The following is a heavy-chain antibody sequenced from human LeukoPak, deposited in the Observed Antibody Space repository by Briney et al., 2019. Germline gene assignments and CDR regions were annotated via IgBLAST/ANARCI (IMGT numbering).Heavy chain of an antibody. V-gene: IGHV3-43*02. CDR1: GFTFDDYA. Sequence: GSLRLSCAASGFTFDDYAMHWVRQAPGKGLELVSLISGDGTRTYYADSVKGRFTISRDNSKNSLYLQMNSLRTADTALYYCAKVPDYGDFIFDYWGQGTLVTVSS. J-gene: IGHJ4*02. CDR3: AKVPDYGDFIFDY. D-gene: IGHD4-17*01. CDR2: ISGDGTRT.